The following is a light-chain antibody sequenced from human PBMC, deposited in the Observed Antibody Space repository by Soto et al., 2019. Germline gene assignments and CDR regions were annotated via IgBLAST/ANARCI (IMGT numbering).Light chain of an antibody. CDR3: QYYNSPPIT. CDR2: GAS. CDR1: QSVSSN. J-gene: IGKJ5*01. V-gene: IGKV3-15*01. Sequence: EIVMTKSPATLSVSPGERATLSCRARQSVSSNLAWYQQKPGQAPRLLIHGASTRATGIPARFSGSGSTAVFTPIISLLPSEYAADYYWQYYNSPPITFGQGTRLEIK.